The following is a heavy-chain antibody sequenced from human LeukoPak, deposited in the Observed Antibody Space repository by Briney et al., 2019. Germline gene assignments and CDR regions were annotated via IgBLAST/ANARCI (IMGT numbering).Heavy chain of an antibody. CDR2: IYYSGST. CDR1: GGSISSYY. V-gene: IGHV4-59*12. J-gene: IGHJ4*02. Sequence: PSETLSLTCTVSGGSISSYYWSWIRQPPGKGLEWIGYIYYSGSTNYNPSLKSRVTISVDTSKNQFSLKLSSVTAADTAVYYCARDRDYYDSSGYYRYFDYWGQGTLVTVSS. CDR3: ARDRDYYDSSGYYRYFDY. D-gene: IGHD3-22*01.